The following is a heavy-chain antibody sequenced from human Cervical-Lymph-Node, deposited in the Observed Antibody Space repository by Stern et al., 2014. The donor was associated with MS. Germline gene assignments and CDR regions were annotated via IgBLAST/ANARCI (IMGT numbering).Heavy chain of an antibody. J-gene: IGHJ4*02. CDR2: IWYDGSNP. V-gene: IGHV3-33*01. CDR3: ASAYSSSHYYFDY. D-gene: IGHD6-13*01. Sequence: VQLVESGGGVVQPGRSLRLSCAASGFSFSRYAMHWVRQAPGKGLEWVALIWYDGSNPYYADSVTSSFTISRENFKNTLYLQMNSQRAEDTAVYYCASAYSSSHYYFDYWGQGTLVTVSS. CDR1: GFSFSRYA.